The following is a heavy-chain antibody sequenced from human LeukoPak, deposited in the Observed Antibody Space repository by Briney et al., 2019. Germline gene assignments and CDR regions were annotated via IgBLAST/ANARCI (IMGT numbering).Heavy chain of an antibody. J-gene: IGHJ6*04. CDR3: AELGITMIGGV. V-gene: IGHV3-21*01. Sequence: GGSLRLSCAASGFTFSSYNMNWVRPAPGKGLEWVSSITSSSSYIYYADSVKGRFTISRDNAKNSLYLQMNSLRAEDTAVYYCAELGITMIGGVWGKGTTVTISS. D-gene: IGHD3-10*02. CDR1: GFTFSSYN. CDR2: ITSSSSYI.